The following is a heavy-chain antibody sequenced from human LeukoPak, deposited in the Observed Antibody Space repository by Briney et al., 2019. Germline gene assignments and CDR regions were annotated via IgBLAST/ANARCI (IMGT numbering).Heavy chain of an antibody. CDR1: GFTFSSYW. J-gene: IGHJ3*02. V-gene: IGHV3-7*05. CDR2: IKQDGSEK. Sequence: PGGSLRLSCAASGFTFSSYWMSWVRQAPGKGLQWVANIKQDGSEKYYVDSVKGRFTISRDNAKNSLSMQMNSLRAEDTAVYYCARYSSSWHAYDIWGQGTMATVPA. D-gene: IGHD6-13*01. CDR3: ARYSSSWHAYDI.